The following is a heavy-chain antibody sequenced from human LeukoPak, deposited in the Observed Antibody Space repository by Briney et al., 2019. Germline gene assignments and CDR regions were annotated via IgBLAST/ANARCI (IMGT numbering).Heavy chain of an antibody. Sequence: GGSLRLSCAASGFTFSSYEMNWVRQAPGKGLEWVSYISSSGSTIYYADSVKGRFTISRDNAKNSLYLQMNSLRAEDTAVYYCAREREGLWRNGAFDYWGQGTLVTVSS. CDR3: AREREGLWRNGAFDY. V-gene: IGHV3-48*03. D-gene: IGHD5-18*01. J-gene: IGHJ4*02. CDR1: GFTFSSYE. CDR2: ISSSGSTI.